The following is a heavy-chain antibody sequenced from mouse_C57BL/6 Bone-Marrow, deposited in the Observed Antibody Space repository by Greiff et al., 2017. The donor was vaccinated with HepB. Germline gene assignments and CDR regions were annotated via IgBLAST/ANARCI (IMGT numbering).Heavy chain of an antibody. D-gene: IGHD2-14*01. Sequence: QVHVKQPGAELVKPGASVKMSCKASGYTFTSYWITWVKQRPGQGLEWIGDIYPGSGSTNYNEKFKSKATLTVDTSSSTAYMQLSSLTSEDSAVYYCAFRYPNNYFDYWGQGTTLTVSS. CDR2: IYPGSGST. CDR1: GYTFTSYW. CDR3: AFRYPNNYFDY. V-gene: IGHV1-55*01. J-gene: IGHJ2*01.